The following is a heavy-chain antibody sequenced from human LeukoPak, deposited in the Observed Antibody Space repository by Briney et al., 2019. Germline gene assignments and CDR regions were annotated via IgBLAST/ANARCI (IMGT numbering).Heavy chain of an antibody. CDR1: GGSFSGYY. D-gene: IGHD2-2*01. CDR3: ASGYCSSTSCYFYMDV. J-gene: IGHJ6*03. CDR2: INHSGST. Sequence: SETLSLTCAVYGGSFSGYYWSWIRQPPGKGLEWIGEINHSGSTNYNPSLKSRVTISVDTSKNQFSLKLSSVTAADTAVYYCASGYCSSTSCYFYMDVWGKGTTVTVSS. V-gene: IGHV4-34*01.